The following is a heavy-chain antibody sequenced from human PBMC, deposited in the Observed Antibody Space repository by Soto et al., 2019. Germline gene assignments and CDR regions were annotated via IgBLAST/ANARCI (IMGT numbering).Heavy chain of an antibody. V-gene: IGHV4-30-2*01. CDR1: GGAISSGGYS. CDR3: ARVPDR. J-gene: IGHJ5*02. Sequence: SETLSLTCAVSGGAISSGGYSWSWIRQPPGKGLEWIGYIYHSGSTYYNPSLKSRVTISVDRSKNQFSLKLSSVTAADTAVYYCARVPDRWGQGTLVTVSS. D-gene: IGHD2-2*01. CDR2: IYHSGST.